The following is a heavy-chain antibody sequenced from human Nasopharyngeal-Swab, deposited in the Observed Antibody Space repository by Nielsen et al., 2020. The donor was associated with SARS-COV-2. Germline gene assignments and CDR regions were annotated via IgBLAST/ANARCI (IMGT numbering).Heavy chain of an antibody. J-gene: IGHJ6*02. Sequence: GESLKISCAASGFTFSSYWMSWVRQAPGKGLEWVANIKQDGSEKYYVDSVKGRFTISRDNAKNSLYLQMNSLRAEDTAVYYCARGGTYYDFWSGYYNYYYGMDVWGQGTTVTVSS. V-gene: IGHV3-7*01. CDR3: ARGGTYYDFWSGYYNYYYGMDV. CDR1: GFTFSSYW. CDR2: IKQDGSEK. D-gene: IGHD3-3*01.